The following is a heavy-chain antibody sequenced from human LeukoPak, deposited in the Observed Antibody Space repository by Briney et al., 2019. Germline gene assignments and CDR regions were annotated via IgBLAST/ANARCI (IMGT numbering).Heavy chain of an antibody. J-gene: IGHJ4*02. CDR2: IYYSVST. CDR1: GGSISSSSYY. D-gene: IGHD6-19*01. V-gene: IGHV4-39*01. Sequence: SETLSLTCTVSGGSISSSSYYWGWIRQPPGKGLEWFGSIYYSVSTYYNPSLKSRVTISVDTSKNQFSLKLSSVTAADTAVYYCASSAAVAGWGVFDYWGQGALVTVSS. CDR3: ASSAAVAGWGVFDY.